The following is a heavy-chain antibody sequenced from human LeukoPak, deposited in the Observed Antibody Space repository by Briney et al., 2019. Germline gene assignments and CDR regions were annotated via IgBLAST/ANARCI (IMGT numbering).Heavy chain of an antibody. J-gene: IGHJ4*02. Sequence: GGSLRLACAASGFTFDDYAMHWVRQAPGKGLEWVSGISWNSGSIGYADSVKGRFTISRDNAKNSLYPQMNSLRAEDMALYYCAKGGYSSGWSHFDYWGQGTLVTVSS. CDR3: AKGGYSSGWSHFDY. D-gene: IGHD6-19*01. CDR2: ISWNSGSI. V-gene: IGHV3-9*03. CDR1: GFTFDDYA.